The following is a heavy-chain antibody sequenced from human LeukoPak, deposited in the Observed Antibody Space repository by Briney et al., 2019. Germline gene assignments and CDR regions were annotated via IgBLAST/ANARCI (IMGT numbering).Heavy chain of an antibody. Sequence: ASVKVSCKASGYTFTSYGISWVRQAPGQGLEWMGWISAYNGNTNYAQKLQGRVTMTTDTSTSTAYTELRSLRSDDTAVYYCARVYYDYVWGSYRYVDYWGQGTLVTVSS. CDR1: GYTFTSYG. CDR3: ARVYYDYVWGSYRYVDY. J-gene: IGHJ4*02. CDR2: ISAYNGNT. V-gene: IGHV1-18*01. D-gene: IGHD3-16*02.